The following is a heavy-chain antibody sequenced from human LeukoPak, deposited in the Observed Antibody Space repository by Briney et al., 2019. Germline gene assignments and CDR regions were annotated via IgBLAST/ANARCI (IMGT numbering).Heavy chain of an antibody. CDR2: INRDGRER. CDR3: ARRNAMDV. J-gene: IGHJ6*02. CDR1: GFTFSNYW. V-gene: IGHV3-7*03. Sequence: GGSLRLSCAASGFTFSNYWMTWVRQAPGKGLEWVANINRDGRERYSVDSLKGPFTSSRDDGTSSLYLQMNSLRAEDTAVYYCARRNAMDVWGQGTTVIVFS.